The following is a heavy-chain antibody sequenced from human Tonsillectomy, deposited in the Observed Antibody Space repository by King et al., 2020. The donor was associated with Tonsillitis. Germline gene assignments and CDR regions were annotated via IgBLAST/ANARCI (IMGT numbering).Heavy chain of an antibody. Sequence: VQLVESGGGVVQPGRSLRLSCAASGFTFSSYGMHWVRQAPGKGLEWVAVISYDGTNRYYADSVKGRFTISRDNSRNTLYLQMNSLRAEDTAVYYCAKELRSYYNMDVWCQGTTVTVSS. V-gene: IGHV3-30*18. J-gene: IGHJ6*02. CDR1: GFTFSSYG. CDR2: ISYDGTNR. D-gene: IGHD3-3*01. CDR3: AKELRSYYNMDV.